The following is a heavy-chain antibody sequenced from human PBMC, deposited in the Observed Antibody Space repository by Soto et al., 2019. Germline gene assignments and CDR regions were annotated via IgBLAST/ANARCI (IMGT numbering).Heavy chain of an antibody. CDR2: IYWDDDT. Sequence: QITLKESGPTLVKPTQTLTLTCIFSGFSFSADGVGVGWIRQPPGKALEWLALIYWDDDTRYRPSLKSRLTITKDPSKNQVVLTMTNMDPVDTGTYYCAHAYGGTSWPNDAFDVWGQGTVVTVSS. D-gene: IGHD2-2*01. CDR1: GFSFSADGVG. V-gene: IGHV2-5*02. J-gene: IGHJ3*01. CDR3: AHAYGGTSWPNDAFDV.